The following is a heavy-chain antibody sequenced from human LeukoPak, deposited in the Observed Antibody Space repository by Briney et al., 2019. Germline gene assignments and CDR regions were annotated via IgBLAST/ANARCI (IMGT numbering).Heavy chain of an antibody. D-gene: IGHD5-12*01. CDR3: ARDHSGYDLWGYGMDV. V-gene: IGHV3-11*01. CDR1: GFTFSDYY. Sequence: SGGSLRLSCAASGFTFSDYYMSWIRQAPGKGLEWVSYISSSGSTIYYADSVKGRFTISRDNAKNSLYLQMNSLRAEDTAVYYCARDHSGYDLWGYGMDVWGQGTTVTVSS. J-gene: IGHJ6*02. CDR2: ISSSGSTI.